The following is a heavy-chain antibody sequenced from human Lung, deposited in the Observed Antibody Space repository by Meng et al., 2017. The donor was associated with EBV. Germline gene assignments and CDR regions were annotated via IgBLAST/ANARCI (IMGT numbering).Heavy chain of an antibody. V-gene: IGHV6-1*01. CDR3: ARGATSVFDL. J-gene: IGHJ2*01. Sequence: VQLHPSGPGLVKPSQTLSLPCVISGDIVSSSSAAWTWIRQSPSRGLEWLGRTYYRSKWYNDYAVFVKSRIIINPDTSKNQFSLQLNSVTPEDTAVYYCARGATSVFDLWGRGTLVTVSS. CDR2: TYYRSKWYN. CDR1: GDIVSSSSAA.